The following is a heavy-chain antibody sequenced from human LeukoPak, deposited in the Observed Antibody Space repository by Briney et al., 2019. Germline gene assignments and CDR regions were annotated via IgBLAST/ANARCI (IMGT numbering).Heavy chain of an antibody. CDR3: ARTHPLIYYGSGSDAFYI. CDR2: IYYSGST. J-gene: IGHJ3*02. CDR1: GGSISGYY. Sequence: SETLSLTCTVSGGSISGYYWSWGRQPPGRGLEWIGYIYYSGSTKYNPSLESRVTRSVDTSKNQFSLKLRSTTAADTAVYYCARTHPLIYYGSGSDAFYIWGQGTMVTVSS. D-gene: IGHD3-10*01. V-gene: IGHV4-59*12.